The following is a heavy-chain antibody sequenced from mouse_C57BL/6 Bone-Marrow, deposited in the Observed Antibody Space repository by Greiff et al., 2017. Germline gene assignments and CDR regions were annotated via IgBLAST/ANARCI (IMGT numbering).Heavy chain of an antibody. V-gene: IGHV5-4*01. CDR2: ISGGGSYI. CDR3: ARDDGYFFDY. Sequence: DVMLVESGGGLVKPGGSLKLSCAASGFTFSSYAMSWVRQTPDKRLAWVATISGGGSYIYYPDNVKGRFTISRDNAKNNLYLQMSHLKSEDTAMYYCARDDGYFFDYWGQGTTLTVSS. D-gene: IGHD2-3*01. J-gene: IGHJ2*01. CDR1: GFTFSSYA.